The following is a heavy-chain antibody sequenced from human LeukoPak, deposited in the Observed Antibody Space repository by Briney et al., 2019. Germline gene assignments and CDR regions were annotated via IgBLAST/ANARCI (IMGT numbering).Heavy chain of an antibody. D-gene: IGHD3-16*01. J-gene: IGHJ4*02. CDR2: IKQDGSEQ. Sequence: GGSLRLSCGASGFSLSMFWMSWVRQAPGKGLEWVANIKQDGSEQYYVDSVKGRFTISRDNAKSSLYLQMNRLRVEDTAVYYFARLSDYDYVWRSDFWGQGTLVTVSS. CDR3: ARLSDYDYVWRSDF. CDR1: GFSLSMFW. V-gene: IGHV3-7*01.